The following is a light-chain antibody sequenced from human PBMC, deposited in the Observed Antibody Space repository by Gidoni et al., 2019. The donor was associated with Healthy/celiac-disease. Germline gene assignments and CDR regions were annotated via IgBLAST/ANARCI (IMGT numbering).Light chain of an antibody. V-gene: IGKV3-20*01. CDR3: QQYGSSGST. J-gene: IGKJ1*01. Sequence: EIVLTQSPGTLSLSPGERATLSCRASPSVSSSYLAWYQQKPGQAPRLLIYGASSRATGIPDRFSGSGSGTDFTLTISRLEPEEFAVYYCQQYGSSGSTFGQGTKVEIK. CDR2: GAS. CDR1: PSVSSSY.